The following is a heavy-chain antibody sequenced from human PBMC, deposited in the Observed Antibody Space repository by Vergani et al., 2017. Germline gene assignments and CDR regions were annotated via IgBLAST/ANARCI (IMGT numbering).Heavy chain of an antibody. Sequence: QVQLQQWGAGLLKPSETLSLTCAVYGGSFSGYYWSWIRQPPGKGLEWIGYIYYSGSTNYNPSLKSRVTISVDTSKNQFSLKLSSVTAADTAVYYCARDSGTGIDYWGQGTLVTVSS. CDR2: IYYSGST. J-gene: IGHJ4*02. V-gene: IGHV4-34*11. CDR3: ARDSGTGIDY. CDR1: GGSFSGYY. D-gene: IGHD6-13*01.